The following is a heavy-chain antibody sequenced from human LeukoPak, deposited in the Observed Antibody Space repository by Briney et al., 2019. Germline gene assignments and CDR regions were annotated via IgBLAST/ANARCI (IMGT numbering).Heavy chain of an antibody. J-gene: IGHJ4*02. V-gene: IGHV1-2*02. CDR1: GYTFTGYY. CDR3: ARGGYYYESSGYYYYFDY. Sequence: ASVKVSGKASGYTFTGYYMHWVRQAPGQGLEWMGWINPNSGGTNYAQKFQGRVTMTRDTSISTAYMELSRLRSDDTAVYYCARGGYYYESSGYYYYFDYWGQGTLVTVSS. D-gene: IGHD3-22*01. CDR2: INPNSGGT.